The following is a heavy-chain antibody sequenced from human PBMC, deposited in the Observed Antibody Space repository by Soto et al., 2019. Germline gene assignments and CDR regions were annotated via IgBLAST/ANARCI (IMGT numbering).Heavy chain of an antibody. J-gene: IGHJ4*02. CDR1: GGSISNYY. V-gene: IGHV4-4*07. CDR2: IYTRVGT. CDR3: ARQGEYSYEYYHDS. D-gene: IGHD5-18*01. Sequence: SETLSLTCIVSGGSISNYYWSWIRQPAGKGLEWIGRIYTRVGTNYNPSLKSRVTMSVDTSKSQFSLRLSSVTAADTAVYYCARQGEYSYEYYHDSWGQGTLVTVSS.